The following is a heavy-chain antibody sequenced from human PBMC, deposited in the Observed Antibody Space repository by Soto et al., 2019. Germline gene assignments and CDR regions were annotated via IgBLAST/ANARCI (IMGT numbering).Heavy chain of an antibody. D-gene: IGHD3-10*01. J-gene: IGHJ3*02. CDR3: ARRRGYYGSGKPNFFDI. Sequence: SETLSVTCAVYGGSFSGYYWSWIRQPPGKGLEWIGEINHSGSTNYNPSLKSRVTISVDTSKNQFSLKLSSVTAADTAVYYCARRRGYYGSGKPNFFDIWGQGTMVTVSS. CDR1: GGSFSGYY. CDR2: INHSGST. V-gene: IGHV4-34*01.